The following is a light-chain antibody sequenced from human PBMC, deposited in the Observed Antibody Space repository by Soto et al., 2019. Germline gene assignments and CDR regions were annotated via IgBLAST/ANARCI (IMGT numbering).Light chain of an antibody. CDR3: SSYTSSSLV. V-gene: IGLV2-14*01. CDR1: SSDVGGYNY. CDR2: EVS. Sequence: QSVLTQPASVSGSPGQSITISCTGTSSDVGGYNYVSWYQQHPGKAPKLMIYEVSNRSSGVSNRFSGSKSGNTASLTISGLQAEDEADYYCSSYTSSSLVFGGGTQLTVL. J-gene: IGLJ2*01.